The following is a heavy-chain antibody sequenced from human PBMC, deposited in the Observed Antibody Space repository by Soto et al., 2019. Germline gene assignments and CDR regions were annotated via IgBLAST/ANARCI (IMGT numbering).Heavy chain of an antibody. V-gene: IGHV1-24*01. CDR1: GYTLTELS. CDR2: FDPEDGET. J-gene: IGHJ6*02. CDR3: ASVCCLFRAHHELMSV. D-gene: IGHD3-16*01. Sequence: GASVNVSCKVSGYTLTELSMNWVRRAPGKGIELMGGFDPEDGETIYAQKFQGRVTMTEDTSTDTAYMELSSLRSEDTAVYYCASVCCLFRAHHELMSVWGQGSTDIVS.